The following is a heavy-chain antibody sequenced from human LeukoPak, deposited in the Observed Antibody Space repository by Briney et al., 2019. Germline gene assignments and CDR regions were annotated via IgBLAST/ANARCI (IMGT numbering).Heavy chain of an antibody. CDR3: AGYRGVRYFDWLPPDY. V-gene: IGHV3-21*01. CDR1: GFTFSSYS. CDR2: ISSSSNYI. D-gene: IGHD3-9*01. J-gene: IGHJ4*02. Sequence: GGSLRVSCAASGFTFSSYSMNWVRQAPGKGLEWVSSISSSSNYIYYADSVKGRFTISRDNAKNSLYLQMNSLRAEDTAVYYCAGYRGVRYFDWLPPDYWGQGTLVTVSS.